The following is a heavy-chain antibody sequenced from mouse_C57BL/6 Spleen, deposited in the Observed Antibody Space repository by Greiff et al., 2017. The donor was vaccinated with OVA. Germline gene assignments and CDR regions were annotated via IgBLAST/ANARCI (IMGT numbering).Heavy chain of an antibody. CDR1: GYNFTGYY. CDR3: IYDHDGGLDY. J-gene: IGHJ2*01. Sequence: EVQLQQSGAELVRPGASVKLSCKASGYNFTGYYMHWVKQRPEQGLEWIGRIDPEDGDTEYDQKFQGKATMTADTSSNTAYLQLSSLTSEDTAVYYGIYDHDGGLDYWGQGTTLTVSS. D-gene: IGHD2-4*01. CDR2: IDPEDGDT. V-gene: IGHV14-1*01.